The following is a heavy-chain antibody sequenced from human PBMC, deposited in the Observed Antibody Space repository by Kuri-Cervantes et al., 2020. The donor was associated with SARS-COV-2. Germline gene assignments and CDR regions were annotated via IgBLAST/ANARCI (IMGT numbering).Heavy chain of an antibody. CDR1: GFTFSSYA. V-gene: IGHV3-23*01. Sequence: GESLKISCAASGFTFSSYAMSWVRQAPGKGLEWVSAISGGGGSTYYADSVEGRFTISRDSSKNTLYLQMNSLRAEDTAVYYCAKDVAAGTRAPPEYFQHWGQGTLVNVSS. CDR2: ISGGGGST. CDR3: AKDVAAGTRAPPEYFQH. D-gene: IGHD6-13*01. J-gene: IGHJ1*01.